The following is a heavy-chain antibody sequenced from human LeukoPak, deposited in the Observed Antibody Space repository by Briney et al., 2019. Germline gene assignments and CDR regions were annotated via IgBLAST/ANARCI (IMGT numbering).Heavy chain of an antibody. CDR3: ATLYDSNFFDY. J-gene: IGHJ4*01. CDR2: TSPGGGAT. D-gene: IGHD3-22*01. V-gene: IGHV3-23*01. CDR1: GFTFSNYA. Sequence: GGSVRLSCAASGFTFSNYAMSWVRQAPGKGLEWVSATSPGGGATYYADSVKGRFTISRDNSKNTLYLRMNSLRADDTALYYCATLYDSNFFDYWGHGTLVTVSS.